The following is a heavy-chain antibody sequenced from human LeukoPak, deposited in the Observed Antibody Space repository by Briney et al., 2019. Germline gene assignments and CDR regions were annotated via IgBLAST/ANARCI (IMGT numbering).Heavy chain of an antibody. CDR1: GYTFTGYY. V-gene: IGHV1-2*02. CDR2: INPNSGGT. D-gene: IGHD3-10*01. Sequence: ASVKVSCRASGYTFTGYYMHWVRQAPGQGLEWMGWINPNSGGTNYAQKFQGRVTMTRDTSISTAYMELSRLRSDDTAVYYCASPYYGGYYYGMDVWGQGTTVTVSS. CDR3: ASPYYGGYYYGMDV. J-gene: IGHJ6*02.